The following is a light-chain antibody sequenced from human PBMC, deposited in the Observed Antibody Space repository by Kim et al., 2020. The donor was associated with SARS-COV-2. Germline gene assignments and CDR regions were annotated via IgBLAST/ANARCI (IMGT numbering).Light chain of an antibody. V-gene: IGLV3-1*01. CDR1: KLGDKY. J-gene: IGLJ3*02. CDR2: QDT. Sequence: VSPGQTASITCSGDKLGDKYACLYQQKPGQSPVLVIYQDTKRPSGIPERFSGSNSGNTATLTISGTQAMDEADYYCQAWDSSTAVFGGGTQLTVL. CDR3: QAWDSSTAV.